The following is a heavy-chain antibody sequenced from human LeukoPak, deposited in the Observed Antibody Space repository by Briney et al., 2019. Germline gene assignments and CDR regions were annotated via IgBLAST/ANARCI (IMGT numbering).Heavy chain of an antibody. CDR1: GLTFSSYG. CDR2: IWSDGSNK. CDR3: ASAAGAYDN. J-gene: IGHJ4*02. Sequence: GGSLRLSCEASGLTFSSYGRHWVRQAPGKGLEWVAVIWSDGSNKYYADSVKGRFAISRDNSKNTVWLQMNSLRAEDTAVYYCASAAGAYDNWGQGTLVTVSS. V-gene: IGHV3-33*01. D-gene: IGHD6-13*01.